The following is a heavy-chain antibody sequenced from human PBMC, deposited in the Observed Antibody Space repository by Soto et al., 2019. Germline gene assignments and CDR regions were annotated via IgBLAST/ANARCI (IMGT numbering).Heavy chain of an antibody. CDR2: ISSGSSYI. J-gene: IGHJ4*02. CDR1: GFIFGSFT. V-gene: IGHV3-21*01. Sequence: GGSLRLSCAASGFIFGSFTMVWVRQAPGKGLEWVSSISSGSSYIHYADSVKGRFAVSRDNAANSLYLQMNSLRAEDTALYYCTRDYRGSGPFDHWGQGTRVTVSS. D-gene: IGHD5-12*01. CDR3: TRDYRGSGPFDH.